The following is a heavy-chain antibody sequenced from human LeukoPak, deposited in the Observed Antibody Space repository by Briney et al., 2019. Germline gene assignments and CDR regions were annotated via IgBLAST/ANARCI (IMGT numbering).Heavy chain of an antibody. J-gene: IGHJ6*02. CDR2: IYHSGST. V-gene: IGHV4-38-2*02. CDR3: ARSITMVRGGDYYYYGMDV. D-gene: IGHD3-10*01. CDR1: GYSISSGYY. Sequence: SETLSLTCTVSGYSISSGYYWGWIRQPPGKGLEWIGSIYHSGSTYYNPSLKSRVTISVDTSKNQFSLKLSPVTAADTAVYYCARSITMVRGGDYYYYGMDVWGQGTTVTVSS.